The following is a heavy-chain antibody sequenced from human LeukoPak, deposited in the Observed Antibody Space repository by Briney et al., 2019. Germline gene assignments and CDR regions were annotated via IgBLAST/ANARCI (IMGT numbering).Heavy chain of an antibody. CDR3: ARERLLVRGANIYYYYGMDV. D-gene: IGHD3-10*01. V-gene: IGHV1-2*02. J-gene: IGHJ6*02. CDR1: GYIFTSYS. CDR2: INPDSGGT. Sequence: ASVKVSCKASGYIFTSYSMHWVRQAPGQGLQWMGWINPDSGGTNYAQKFQGRVTMTRDTSISTAYMELSRLRSDDTAVYYCARERLLVRGANIYYYYGMDVWGQGTTVTVSS.